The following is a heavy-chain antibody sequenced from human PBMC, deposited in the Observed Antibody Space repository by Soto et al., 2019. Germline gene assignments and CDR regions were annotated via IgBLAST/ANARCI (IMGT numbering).Heavy chain of an antibody. Sequence: ASVKVSCKASGYTFTSYDINWVRQATGQGLEWMGWMNPNSGNTGYAQKFQGRVTMTRNTSISTAYMELSSLRSEDTAVYYCARGRRARYCSSTSCCYYYYMDVWGKGTTVTVSS. CDR3: ARGRRARYCSSTSCCYYYYMDV. J-gene: IGHJ6*03. CDR1: GYTFTSYD. CDR2: MNPNSGNT. D-gene: IGHD2-2*01. V-gene: IGHV1-8*01.